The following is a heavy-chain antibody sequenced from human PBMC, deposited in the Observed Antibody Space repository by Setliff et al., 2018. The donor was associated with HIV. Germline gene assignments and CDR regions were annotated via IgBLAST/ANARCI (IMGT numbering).Heavy chain of an antibody. D-gene: IGHD1-7*01. CDR2: IYTSGIT. V-gene: IGHV4-61*02. CDR3: ARPGVGTVSFDY. J-gene: IGHJ4*02. CDR1: GASISSGSFF. Sequence: SETLSLTCTVSGASISSGSFFCSWIRQPAGKGLEWIGRIYTSGITNYDPSLKSRVIISVDTSKNQFSLKLSSVTAADTAVYYCARPGVGTVSFDYWGQGTLVTVSS.